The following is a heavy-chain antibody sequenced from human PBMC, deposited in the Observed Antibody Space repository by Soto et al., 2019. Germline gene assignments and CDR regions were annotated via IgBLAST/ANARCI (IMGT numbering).Heavy chain of an antibody. V-gene: IGHV1-46*01. D-gene: IGHD1-26*01. CDR1: GYTFTSYY. J-gene: IGHJ4*02. CDR3: ARAESIVGATPGSPFDY. CDR2: INPSGGST. Sequence: ASVKVSCKASGYTFTSYYMHWVRQAPGQGLEWMGIINPSGGSTSYAQKFQGRVTMTRDTSTSTVYMELSSLRSEDTAVYYCARAESIVGATPGSPFDYWGQGTLVTVSS.